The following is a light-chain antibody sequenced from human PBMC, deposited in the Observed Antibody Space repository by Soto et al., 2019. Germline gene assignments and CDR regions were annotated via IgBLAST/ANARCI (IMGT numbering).Light chain of an antibody. Sequence: DIQMTQSPSTLSASVGDRVTITCRASQSISTWLAWYQQRPGKAPKLLIYYASSLETGVPSRFSGSGSGTEFTLTITRLQPDDFATYYCQHYNTYPYTFGQGTKLEIK. CDR1: QSISTW. CDR3: QHYNTYPYT. CDR2: YAS. J-gene: IGKJ2*01. V-gene: IGKV1-5*03.